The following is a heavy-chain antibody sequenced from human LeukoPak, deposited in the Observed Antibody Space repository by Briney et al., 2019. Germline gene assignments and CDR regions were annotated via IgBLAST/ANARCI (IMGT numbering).Heavy chain of an antibody. CDR3: TAPIVGTTRLDY. Sequence: GGSLRLSCAASGFTFSNARMSWVRQAPGKGLEWVGRIESKTDGGTTAYAAPVKGRFTISRDDSKSTLFLQMNSLKTEDTAVYYCTAPIVGTTRLDYWGQGTLVTVSS. D-gene: IGHD1-26*01. CDR1: GFTFSNAR. V-gene: IGHV3-15*04. J-gene: IGHJ4*02. CDR2: IESKTDGGTT.